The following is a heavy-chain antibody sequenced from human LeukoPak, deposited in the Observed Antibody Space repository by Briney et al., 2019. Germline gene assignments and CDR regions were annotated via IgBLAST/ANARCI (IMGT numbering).Heavy chain of an antibody. Sequence: ASVKVSCKASGYTFTSYYMHWVRQATGQGLKWMGIINPIGGSTTYAQKFQGRVTMTRDTSTSTVYMELSSLRSEDTAVYYCARGSSSYVSMDVWGQGTTVTVSS. D-gene: IGHD6-13*01. J-gene: IGHJ6*02. CDR3: ARGSSSYVSMDV. V-gene: IGHV1-46*01. CDR2: INPIGGST. CDR1: GYTFTSYY.